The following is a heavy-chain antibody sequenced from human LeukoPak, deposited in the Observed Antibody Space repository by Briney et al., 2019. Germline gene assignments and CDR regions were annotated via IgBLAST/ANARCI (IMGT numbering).Heavy chain of an antibody. Sequence: GGSLRLSCAASGFIFSNYGMNWVRQAPGKGLEWVAAISASGSATSYADSVRGRFTISRDNAKNSLSLQMNSLRAEDTAVYYCASNYGGWGQGTLVTVSS. CDR1: GFIFSNYG. J-gene: IGHJ4*02. CDR2: ISASGSAT. D-gene: IGHD4-11*01. V-gene: IGHV3-21*04. CDR3: ASNYGG.